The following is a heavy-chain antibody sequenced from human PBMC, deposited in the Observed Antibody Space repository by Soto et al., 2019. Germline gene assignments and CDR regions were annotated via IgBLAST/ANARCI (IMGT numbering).Heavy chain of an antibody. Sequence: QVQLQESGPGLVKPSETLSLTCTVSGGSVSSGSYYWSWIRQPPGKGLEWIGYIYYSGSTNYNPSLKSRVTISVDTSKNQFSLKLSSVSAADTAVYYCASYYDSSGYYYSDYWGQGTLVTVSS. J-gene: IGHJ4*02. CDR2: IYYSGST. CDR1: GGSVSSGSYY. V-gene: IGHV4-61*01. CDR3: ASYYDSSGYYYSDY. D-gene: IGHD3-22*01.